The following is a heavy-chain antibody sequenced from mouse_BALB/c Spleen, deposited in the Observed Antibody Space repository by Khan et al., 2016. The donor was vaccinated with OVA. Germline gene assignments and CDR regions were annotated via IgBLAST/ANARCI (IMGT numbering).Heavy chain of an antibody. V-gene: IGHV3-2*02. CDR3: ARGNYYGDYLDY. J-gene: IGHJ2*01. CDR2: ISYSGVT. D-gene: IGHD1-1*01. Sequence: QLQESSPGLLKPSQSLSLTCTVTGYSIISGYARHWIRQFPGNKLEWMGYISYSGVTSYTPSLKSRLSITRDTSKNQFFLQLNSVTTEDTATYCCARGNYYGDYLDYWGQGTTLTVSS. CDR1: GYSIISGYA.